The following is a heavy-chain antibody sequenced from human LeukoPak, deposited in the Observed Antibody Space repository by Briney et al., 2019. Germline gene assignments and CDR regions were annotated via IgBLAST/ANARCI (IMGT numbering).Heavy chain of an antibody. D-gene: IGHD3-9*01. J-gene: IGHJ4*02. CDR1: GVTVSSNS. CDR3: AREVNFDWTSPPHLYFDY. CDR2: IFRGGNT. Sequence: GSLRLSCKVSGVTVSSNSWSWVRQAPGKGLEWVSFIFRGGNTDHSDSVKGRFTLSRDNAKNSLYLQMNSLRAEDTAVYYCAREVNFDWTSPPHLYFDYWGQGTLVTVSS. V-gene: IGHV3-53*01.